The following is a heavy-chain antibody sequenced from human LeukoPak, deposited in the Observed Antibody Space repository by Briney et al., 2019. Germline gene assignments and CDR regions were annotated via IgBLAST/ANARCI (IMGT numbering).Heavy chain of an antibody. D-gene: IGHD6-13*01. CDR3: AKEDGDLYSSSWIYYFDY. J-gene: IGHJ4*02. CDR1: GFTFSSYG. Sequence: GSLRLSCAASGFTFSSYGMHWVRQAPGKGLEWVAVISYDGSNKYYADSVKGRFTISRDNSKNTLYLQMNSLRAEDTAVYYCAKEDGDLYSSSWIYYFDYWGQGTLVTVSS. CDR2: ISYDGSNK. V-gene: IGHV3-30*18.